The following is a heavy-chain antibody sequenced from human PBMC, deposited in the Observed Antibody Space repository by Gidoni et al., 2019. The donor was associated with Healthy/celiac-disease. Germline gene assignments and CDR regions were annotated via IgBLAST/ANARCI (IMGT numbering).Heavy chain of an antibody. CDR2: ISGSGGST. CDR3: AKSNRGRWELRAFDY. CDR1: GFHFRSYP. D-gene: IGHD1-26*01. J-gene: IGHJ4*02. V-gene: IGHV3-23*01. Sequence: EVPLFESGGGLVQPGRSRRLSCAASGFHFRSYPMSWVRQAPGKGPEWVSAISGSGGSTYYADSVKGRFTISRDNSKNTLYLQMNSLRAEDTAVYYCAKSNRGRWELRAFDYWGQGTLVAVSS.